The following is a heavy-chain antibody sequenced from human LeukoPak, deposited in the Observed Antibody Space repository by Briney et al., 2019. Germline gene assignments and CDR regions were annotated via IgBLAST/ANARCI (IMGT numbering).Heavy chain of an antibody. Sequence: SETLSLTCAVYGGSFSGYYWSWIRQPPGKGLEWIGEINHSGSTNYNPSLKSRVTISVDTSKNQFSLKLSSVTAADTAVYYCARTGSRSYYNAYYYYYYYMDVWGKGTTVTVSS. D-gene: IGHD3-10*01. CDR2: INHSGST. J-gene: IGHJ6*03. V-gene: IGHV4-34*01. CDR3: ARTGSRSYYNAYYYYYYYMDV. CDR1: GGSFSGYY.